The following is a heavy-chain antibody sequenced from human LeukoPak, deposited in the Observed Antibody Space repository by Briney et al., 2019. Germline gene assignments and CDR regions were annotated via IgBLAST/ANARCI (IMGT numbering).Heavy chain of an antibody. CDR3: ARDSSGYSGYDLLSTNWFDP. CDR1: GFTVSSNY. D-gene: IGHD5-12*01. V-gene: IGHV3-53*05. J-gene: IGHJ5*02. CDR2: IYSGGST. Sequence: GGSLRLSCAASGFTVSSNYMSWVRQAPGKGLEWVSVIYSGGSTYYADSVKGRFTISRDNSKNTLYLQMNSLRAEDTAVYYCARDSSGYSGYDLLSTNWFDPWGQGTLVTVSS.